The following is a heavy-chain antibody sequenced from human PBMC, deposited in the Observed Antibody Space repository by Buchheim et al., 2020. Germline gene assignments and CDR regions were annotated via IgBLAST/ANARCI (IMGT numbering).Heavy chain of an antibody. J-gene: IGHJ4*02. CDR3: VRRGAMVDY. V-gene: IGHV3-48*03. D-gene: IGHD1-26*01. Sequence: EVQLVESGGGLVQPGGSLRLSCAASGFAFSNYEMSWVRQPPGRGLEWISYIASNVNIIYYADSVKGRFTISRDNAKNSLYLQMNSLRGEDTAVYYCVRRGAMVDYWGQGTL. CDR2: IASNVNII. CDR1: GFAFSNYE.